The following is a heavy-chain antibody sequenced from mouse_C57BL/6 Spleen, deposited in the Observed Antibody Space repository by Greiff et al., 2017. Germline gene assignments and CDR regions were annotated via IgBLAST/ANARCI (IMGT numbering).Heavy chain of an antibody. J-gene: IGHJ2*01. CDR3: ASGYYGSSYVLFDY. CDR1: GYSFTDYN. D-gene: IGHD1-1*01. CDR2: INPNYGTT. V-gene: IGHV1-39*01. Sequence: VQLQQSGPELEKPGASVKISCKASGYSFTDYNMNWVKQSNGKSLEWIGVINPNYGTTSYNQKFKGKATLTVDQSSSTAYMQLNSLTSEDSAVYYCASGYYGSSYVLFDYWGQGTTLTVSS.